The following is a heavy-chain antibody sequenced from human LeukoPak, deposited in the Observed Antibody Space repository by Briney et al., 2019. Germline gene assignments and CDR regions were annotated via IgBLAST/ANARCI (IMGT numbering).Heavy chain of an antibody. CDR2: INPNSGGT. V-gene: IGHV1-2*02. Sequence: ASVKVSCKASGYTVTGYYMHWVRQAPGQGLEWMGWINPNSGGTNYAQEFQGRVTMTRDTSITTAYLELSSLRSDDTAVYYCAGGDDYGGNSIFYWGQGTLVTVSS. CDR3: AGGDDYGGNSIFY. J-gene: IGHJ4*02. D-gene: IGHD4-23*01. CDR1: GYTVTGYY.